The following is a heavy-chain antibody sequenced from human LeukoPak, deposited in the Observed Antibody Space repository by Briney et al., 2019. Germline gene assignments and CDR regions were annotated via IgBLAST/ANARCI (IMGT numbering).Heavy chain of an antibody. CDR2: INHSGST. CDR3: ARSRIVVVPAAPYSSSSKFFDY. J-gene: IGHJ4*02. CDR1: GGSFSGYY. D-gene: IGHD2-2*01. Sequence: SETLSLTCAVYGGSFSGYYWSWIRQPPGKGLEWIGEINHSGSTNYNPSLKSRVTISVGTSKNQFSLKLSSVTAADTAVYYCARSRIVVVPAAPYSSSSKFFDYWGQGTLVTVSS. V-gene: IGHV4-34*01.